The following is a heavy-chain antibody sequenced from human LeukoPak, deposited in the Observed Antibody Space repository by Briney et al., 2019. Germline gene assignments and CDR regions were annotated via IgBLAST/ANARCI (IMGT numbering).Heavy chain of an antibody. Sequence: GGSLRLSCAASGFTFSSYGMHWVRQAPGKGLEWVAVIWYDGSNKYYADSVKGRFTISRDNSENTLYLQMNSLRAEDTAVYYCARDTYYYDSSGYNIWGQGTMVTVSS. CDR3: ARDTYYYDSSGYNI. D-gene: IGHD3-22*01. CDR1: GFTFSSYG. CDR2: IWYDGSNK. J-gene: IGHJ3*02. V-gene: IGHV3-33*01.